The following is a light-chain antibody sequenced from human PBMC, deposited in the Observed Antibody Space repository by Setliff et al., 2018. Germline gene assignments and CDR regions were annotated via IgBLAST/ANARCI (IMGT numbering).Light chain of an antibody. CDR1: SSNIGGNT. V-gene: IGLV1-44*01. Sequence: QSVLTQPPSTSGTPGQRVTIPCSGSSSNIGGNTVNWYQQLPGTAPRLLIFSNNDRPSGVSNRFTGSNSGTSASLTISGLQSEDEGDYYCAAWDDSLTGSYAFGTWTKVTVL. CDR2: SNN. CDR3: AAWDDSLTGSYA. J-gene: IGLJ1*01.